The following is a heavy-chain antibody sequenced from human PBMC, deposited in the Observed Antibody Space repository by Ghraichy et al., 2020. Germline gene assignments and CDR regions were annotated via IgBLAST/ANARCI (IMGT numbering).Heavy chain of an antibody. CDR2: ISWNSGSI. J-gene: IGHJ4*02. V-gene: IGHV3-9*01. Sequence: SLNISCAASGFTFDDYAMHWVRQAPGKGLEWVSGISWNSGSIGYADSVKGRFTISRDNAKNSLYLQMNSLRAEDTVLYYCAKFDNSRSYDDYGDYKYSFDYLGQGTLVTVSS. CDR1: GFTFDDYA. D-gene: IGHD4-17*01. CDR3: AKFDNSRSYDDYGDYKYSFDY.